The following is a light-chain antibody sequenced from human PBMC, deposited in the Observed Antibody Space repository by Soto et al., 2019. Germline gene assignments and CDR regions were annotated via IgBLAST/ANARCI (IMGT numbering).Light chain of an antibody. CDR3: TSWTAGTSMI. Sequence: QSVLTQPGSVSGSPGQSVTISCTGSSSDVGGYNFVSWYQQHPGKAPKLMLYDVNIRPSGVSNRLSGSNSGNTASLTISGRLAEDEADYYCTSWTAGTSMIFGGGTKVTVL. J-gene: IGLJ2*01. V-gene: IGLV2-14*03. CDR2: DVN. CDR1: SSDVGGYNF.